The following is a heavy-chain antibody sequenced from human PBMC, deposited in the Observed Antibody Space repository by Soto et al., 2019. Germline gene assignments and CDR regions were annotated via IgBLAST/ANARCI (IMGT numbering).Heavy chain of an antibody. CDR2: INPNSGGT. V-gene: IGHV1-2*02. CDR3: ASASNWNSGYYYYGMDV. J-gene: IGHJ6*02. D-gene: IGHD1-1*01. CDR1: GYTFTGYY. Sequence: ASVKVSCKASGYTFTGYYMHWVRQAPGQGLEWMGWINPNSGGTNYAQKFQGRVTMTRDTSISTAYMELGRLRSDDTAVYYCASASNWNSGYYYYGMDVWGQGTTVTVSS.